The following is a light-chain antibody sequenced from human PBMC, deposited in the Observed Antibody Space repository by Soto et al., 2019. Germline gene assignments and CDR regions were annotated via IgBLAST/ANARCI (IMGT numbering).Light chain of an antibody. V-gene: IGKV1-5*03. CDR1: KSISSW. CDR3: QQYNSYSPWT. J-gene: IGKJ1*01. Sequence: DIQMTQSPSTLSASVGDRVTITCRASKSISSWLAWYQQKPGKDPKLLIYKASSLESGVPSRFSGSGSGTEFTLTISSLQPDDFATYYCQQYNSYSPWTFGQGTKVEIK. CDR2: KAS.